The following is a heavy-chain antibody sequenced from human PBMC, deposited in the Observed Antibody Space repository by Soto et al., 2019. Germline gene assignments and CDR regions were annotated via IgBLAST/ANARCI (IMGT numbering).Heavy chain of an antibody. CDR2: INPNSGGT. CDR3: VRDSPFGSTFSGYDGIDY. V-gene: IGHV1-2*04. CDR1: GYTFTGYY. J-gene: IGHJ4*02. Sequence: ASVKVSCKASGYTFTGYYMHWVRQAPGQGLEWMGWINPNSGGTNYAQKFQGWVTMTRDTSISTAYMELSRLRSDDTAVYYCVRDSPFGSTFSGYDGIDYWGQGTLVTVSA. D-gene: IGHD5-12*01.